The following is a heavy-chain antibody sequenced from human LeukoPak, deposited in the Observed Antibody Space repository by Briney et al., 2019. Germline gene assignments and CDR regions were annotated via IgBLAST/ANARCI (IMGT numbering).Heavy chain of an antibody. D-gene: IGHD3-10*01. CDR2: IYTSGST. CDR3: ARVPGATANWDFDL. CDR1: DASTSIHY. V-gene: IGHV4-4*07. J-gene: IGHJ2*01. Sequence: SETLSLTCTVSDASTSIHYWSWIRQPAGKGLEWIRRIYTSGSTNYNPSLKSRVTMSVDTSKNQFSRKVSSVTPSLTAVNYCARVPGATANWDFDLWGRGTLVTVSS.